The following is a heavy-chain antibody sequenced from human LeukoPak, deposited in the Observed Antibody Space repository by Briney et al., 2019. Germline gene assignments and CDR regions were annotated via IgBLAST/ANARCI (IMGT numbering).Heavy chain of an antibody. D-gene: IGHD3-22*01. Sequence: GGSLRLSCAASGFTFSSYAMHWVRQAPGKGLEWVANIKQDESEKYYVDSVKGRFTISRDNAKNSLYLQINSLRVEDTAVYYCARQGGGYESSFDYWGQGTLVTVSS. CDR2: IKQDESEK. V-gene: IGHV3-7*01. J-gene: IGHJ4*02. CDR1: GFTFSSYA. CDR3: ARQGGGYESSFDY.